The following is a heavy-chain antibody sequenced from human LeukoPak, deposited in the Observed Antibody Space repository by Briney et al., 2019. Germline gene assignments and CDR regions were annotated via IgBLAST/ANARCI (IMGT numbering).Heavy chain of an antibody. CDR3: ARRIYYGSGSYYNWFDP. Sequence: SETLSLTCAVYGGSFSGYYWSWIHQPPGKGLEWIREINHSGSTNYNPSLKSRVTISVDTSKNQFSLKLSSVTAADTAVYYCARRIYYGSGSYYNWFDPWGQVTLVTVSS. D-gene: IGHD3-10*01. J-gene: IGHJ5*02. V-gene: IGHV4-34*01. CDR2: INHSGST. CDR1: GGSFSGYY.